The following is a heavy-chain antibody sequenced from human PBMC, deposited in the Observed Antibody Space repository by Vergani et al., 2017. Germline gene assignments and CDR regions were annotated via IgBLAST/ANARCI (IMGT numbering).Heavy chain of an antibody. J-gene: IGHJ4*02. CDR2: ISSDGGST. Sequence: EVQLLESGGGLVQPGGSLRLSCAASGFTFSTYAMTWVRQAPGKGLEWVTTISSDGGSTYYADSVKGRFTISRDNSKNTLSLQMNSLTAEDTAIYYCEGPQGTSAYYYGGFDVWGQGILVTVSS. CDR3: EGPQGTSAYYYGGFDV. D-gene: IGHD3-22*01. V-gene: IGHV3-23*01. CDR1: GFTFSTYA.